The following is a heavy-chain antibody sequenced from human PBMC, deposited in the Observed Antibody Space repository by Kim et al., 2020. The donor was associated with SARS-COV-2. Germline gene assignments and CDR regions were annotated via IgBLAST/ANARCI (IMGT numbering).Heavy chain of an antibody. Sequence: SETLSLTCAVYGGSLSGHYWSWIRQPPGKGLEWIGEINHIGSTNYNPSLKSQVTISVDTSKNQFSLKLSSVTAADTAVYYCTRGDSSGYPNDYWGQGTLVTVSS. CDR2: INHIGST. V-gene: IGHV4-34*01. CDR1: GGSLSGHY. D-gene: IGHD3-22*01. CDR3: TRGDSSGYPNDY. J-gene: IGHJ4*02.